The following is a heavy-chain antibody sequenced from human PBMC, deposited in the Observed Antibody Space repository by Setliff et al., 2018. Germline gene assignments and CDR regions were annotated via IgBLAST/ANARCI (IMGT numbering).Heavy chain of an antibody. J-gene: IGHJ5*02. D-gene: IGHD2-15*01. CDR3: ARDQFRNSGGLYS. CDR1: GFSFSRYG. V-gene: IGHV3-21*01. CDR2: ISSSSSYI. Sequence: GGSLRLSCAASGFSFSRYGMNWVRQAPGRGLEWVSSISSSSSYIFYAESLKGRFTISRDNAKNSLYLLMSSLRPDDTAMYYCARDQFRNSGGLYSWGQGTLVTVSS.